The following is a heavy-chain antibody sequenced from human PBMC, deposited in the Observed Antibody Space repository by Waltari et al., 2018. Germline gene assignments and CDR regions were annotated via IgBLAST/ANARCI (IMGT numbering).Heavy chain of an antibody. D-gene: IGHD6-19*01. CDR3: ARDQSSGSLDY. J-gene: IGHJ4*02. Sequence: QVQLQESGPGLVKPSETLSLTCAVSGYSISSGYYWGWIRQPPGKGLEWIGSIYHSGSTYYNPSLKSRVTISVDTSKNQFSLKLSSVTAADTAVYYCARDQSSGSLDYWGQGTLVTVSS. CDR1: GYSISSGYY. V-gene: IGHV4-38-2*02. CDR2: IYHSGST.